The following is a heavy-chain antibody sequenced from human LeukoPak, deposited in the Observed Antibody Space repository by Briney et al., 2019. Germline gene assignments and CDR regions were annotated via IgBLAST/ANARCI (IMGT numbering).Heavy chain of an antibody. CDR3: ARGLGYCSTPDCPARVFCFDY. CDR2: INPNSGGT. CDR1: GYTFTGYY. V-gene: IGHV1-2*02. Sequence: ASVKVSCKASGYTFTGYYLHWVRQAPGQGLERMGWINPNSGGTNYPQKFQGRVTMTRDTSISTAYMELSSLKSDDTAAYFCARGLGYCSTPDCPARVFCFDYWGQGTLVTVSS. J-gene: IGHJ4*02. D-gene: IGHD2-15*01.